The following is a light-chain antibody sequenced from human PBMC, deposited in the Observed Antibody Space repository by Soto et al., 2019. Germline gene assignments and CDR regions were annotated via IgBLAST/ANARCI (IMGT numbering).Light chain of an antibody. V-gene: IGKV3-20*01. J-gene: IGKJ1*01. CDR1: QRVSSSY. Sequence: EIVLTQSPGTLSLSPGERATLSCRASQRVSSSYLAWYQQKPGQAPRLLIYGASSRATGIPDRFSGSGSGTDFTLTISRREPEDFAVYYCQQYGSSPQAFGQGTKVEIK. CDR2: GAS. CDR3: QQYGSSPQA.